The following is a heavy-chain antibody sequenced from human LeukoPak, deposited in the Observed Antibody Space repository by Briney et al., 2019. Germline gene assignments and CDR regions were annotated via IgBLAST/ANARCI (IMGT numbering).Heavy chain of an antibody. D-gene: IGHD6-13*01. CDR2: INPNSGGT. CDR1: GYTFTSYG. Sequence: ASVKVSCKASGYTFTSYGISWVRQAPGQGLEWMGRINPNSGGTNYAQKFQGRVTMTRDTSISTAYMELSRLRSDDTAVYYCAREGGYSSSWSGYWGQGTLVTVSS. V-gene: IGHV1-2*06. CDR3: AREGGYSSSWSGY. J-gene: IGHJ4*02.